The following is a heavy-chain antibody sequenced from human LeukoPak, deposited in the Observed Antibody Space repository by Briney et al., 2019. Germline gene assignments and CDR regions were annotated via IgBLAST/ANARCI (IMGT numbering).Heavy chain of an antibody. D-gene: IGHD5-24*01. Sequence: PGGSLRLSCAASGFTFDDYAMHWVRQAPGKGLEWVSGISWNSGSIGYADSVKGRFTISRDNAKNSLYLQMNSLRAEDTALYYCAKQLGDGDYYFDYWGQGTLVTVSS. CDR3: AKQLGDGDYYFDY. CDR2: ISWNSGSI. CDR1: GFTFDDYA. V-gene: IGHV3-9*01. J-gene: IGHJ4*02.